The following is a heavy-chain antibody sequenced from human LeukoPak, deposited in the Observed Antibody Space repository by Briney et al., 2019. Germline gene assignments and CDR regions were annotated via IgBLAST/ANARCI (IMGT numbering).Heavy chain of an antibody. CDR1: GFTVSNNF. D-gene: IGHD3-22*01. CDR2: IYSGGIT. Sequence: GGSLRLSCAASGFTVSNNFMSWVRQAPGKGLEWVSLIYSGGITYYADSVKGRFTISRDNSRNTLYLQMNSLRAEDTAVYYCAKDHHFADYYDSSGYYHPIGSEDAFDIWGQGTMVTVSS. CDR3: AKDHHFADYYDSSGYYHPIGSEDAFDI. V-gene: IGHV3-53*01. J-gene: IGHJ3*02.